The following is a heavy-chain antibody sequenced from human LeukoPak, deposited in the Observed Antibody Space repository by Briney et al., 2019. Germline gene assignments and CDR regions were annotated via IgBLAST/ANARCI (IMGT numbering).Heavy chain of an antibody. CDR3: ARSTLRYFDWLSNNWFDP. D-gene: IGHD3-9*01. V-gene: IGHV4-39*01. CDR1: GGSISRSSFY. CDR2: IYYSGNT. Sequence: SETLSLTCTVSGGSISRSSFYWGWIRQPPGKGLEWIGSIYYSGNTYYNPSLKSRVTMSVDTSKNQFSLKLSSVTAADTGVYYCARSTLRYFDWLSNNWFDPWGQGTLVTVSS. J-gene: IGHJ5*02.